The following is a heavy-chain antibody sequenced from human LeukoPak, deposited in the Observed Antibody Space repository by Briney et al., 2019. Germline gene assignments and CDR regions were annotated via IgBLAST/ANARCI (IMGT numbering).Heavy chain of an antibody. CDR3: ARLTRSGYDSY. D-gene: IGHD5-12*01. V-gene: IGHV3-21*01. CDR1: GFTFSSYS. J-gene: IGHJ4*02. CDR2: ISSSSYI. Sequence: PGGSLRLSCAASGFTFSSYSMNWVRQAPGKGLEWVSSISSSSYIYYADSVKGRFTISRDNAKNSLYLQMNSLRAGDTAVYYCARLTRSGYDSYWGQGTLVTVSS.